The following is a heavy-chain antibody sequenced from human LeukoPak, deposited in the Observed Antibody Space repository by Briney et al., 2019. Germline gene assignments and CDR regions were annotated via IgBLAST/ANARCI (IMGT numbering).Heavy chain of an antibody. D-gene: IGHD6-6*01. Sequence: SETLSLTCTVSTGSLSGYYWSWIRQPPGKRLEWIGYIYYSGSTKYNPSLKSRVTISVDTSKSQFSLKLSSVTAADTAVYYCARHLVQPEWIFDYWGQGTLVTVSS. J-gene: IGHJ4*02. CDR3: ARHLVQPEWIFDY. CDR1: TGSLSGYY. V-gene: IGHV4-59*01. CDR2: IYYSGST.